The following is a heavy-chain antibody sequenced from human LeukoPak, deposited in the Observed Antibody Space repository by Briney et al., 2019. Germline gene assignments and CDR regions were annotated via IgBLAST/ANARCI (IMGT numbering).Heavy chain of an antibody. V-gene: IGHV4-59*01. D-gene: IGHD5-12*01. CDR2: IYYSGST. CDR3: AGAVATGKNYYYYMDV. J-gene: IGHJ6*03. Sequence: SETLSLTCTVSGGSISSYYWSWIRQPPGKGLEWIGYIYYSGSTNYNPSLKSRVTISVDTSKNQFSLKLSSVTAADTAVYYCAGAVATGKNYYYYMDVWGKGTTVTVSS. CDR1: GGSISSYY.